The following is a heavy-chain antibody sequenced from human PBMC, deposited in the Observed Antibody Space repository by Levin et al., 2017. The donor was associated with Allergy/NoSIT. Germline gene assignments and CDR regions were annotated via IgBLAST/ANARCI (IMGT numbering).Heavy chain of an antibody. J-gene: IGHJ4*02. Sequence: GGSLRLSCAASGFTFSHAWMSWVRQAPGKGLEWVGRIKSKTDGGTTDYAAPVKGRFTISRDDSKNTLYLQMNSLKTEDTAVYYCTIRYRSGYDLAPPDDYWGQGTLVTVSS. CDR1: GFTFSHAW. CDR3: TIRYRSGYDLAPPDDY. CDR2: IKSKTDGGTT. V-gene: IGHV3-15*01. D-gene: IGHD5-12*01.